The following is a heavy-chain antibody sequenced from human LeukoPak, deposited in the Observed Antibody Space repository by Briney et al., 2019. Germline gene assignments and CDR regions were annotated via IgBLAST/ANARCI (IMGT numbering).Heavy chain of an antibody. CDR1: GFTFSSYE. CDR3: ARDALTSGAPDAFDN. D-gene: IGHD3-10*01. CDR2: ISSSGSTI. J-gene: IGHJ3*02. Sequence: GGSLRLSCAASGFTFSSYEMNWIRQAPGKGLEWVSYISSSGSTIYYADSVKGRFTISRDNAKNSLYLQMNSLRAEDTAVYYCARDALTSGAPDAFDNCGQGTMVTVSS. V-gene: IGHV3-48*03.